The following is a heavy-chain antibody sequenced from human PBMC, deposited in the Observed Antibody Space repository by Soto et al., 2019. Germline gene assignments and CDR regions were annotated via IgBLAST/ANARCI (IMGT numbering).Heavy chain of an antibody. CDR2: ILSNDEE. D-gene: IGHD2-15*01. CDR3: ARIRGYCSGGSCYFYYFAMDV. Sequence: ESGPTLVNPTGTLTLTCTVSGFSLSDADVGVSWIRQPPGKALEWLAHILSNDEEVYSSSLRSRLTISKDTSRSQVVLTMSNMEPVDTATYYCARIRGYCSGGSCYFYYFAMDVRGQGTTVTVSS. J-gene: IGHJ6*02. CDR1: GFSLSDADVG. V-gene: IGHV2-26*01.